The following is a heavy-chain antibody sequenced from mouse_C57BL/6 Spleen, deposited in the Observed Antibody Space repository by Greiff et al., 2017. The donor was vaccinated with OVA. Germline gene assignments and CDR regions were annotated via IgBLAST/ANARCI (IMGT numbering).Heavy chain of an antibody. Sequence: VQLKQSGPVLVKPGASVKMSCKASGYTFTDYYMNWVKQSHGKSLEWIGVINPYNGGTSYNQKFKGKATLTVDKSSSTAYMELNSLTSEDSAVYYCARSMITTAVGDYWGQGTSVTVSS. J-gene: IGHJ4*01. CDR1: GYTFTDYY. CDR3: ARSMITTAVGDY. CDR2: INPYNGGT. D-gene: IGHD2-4*01. V-gene: IGHV1-19*01.